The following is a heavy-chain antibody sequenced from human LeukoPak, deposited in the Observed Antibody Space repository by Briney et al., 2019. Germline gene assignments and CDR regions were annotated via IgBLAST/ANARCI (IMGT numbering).Heavy chain of an antibody. Sequence: SQTLSLTCTVSGGSISSYYWSWIRQPPGKGLEWIGYIYYSGSTNYNPSLKSRVTISVDTSKNQFSLKLSPVTAADTAVYYCARRSDSSGYYGYYFDYWGQGTLVTVSS. CDR1: GGSISSYY. J-gene: IGHJ4*02. V-gene: IGHV4-59*08. D-gene: IGHD3-22*01. CDR3: ARRSDSSGYYGYYFDY. CDR2: IYYSGST.